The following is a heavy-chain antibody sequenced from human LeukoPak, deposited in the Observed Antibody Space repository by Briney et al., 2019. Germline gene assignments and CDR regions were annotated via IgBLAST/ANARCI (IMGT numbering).Heavy chain of an antibody. V-gene: IGHV4-39*01. D-gene: IGHD5-18*01. CDR1: GGSISSSSYY. Sequence: SETLSLTCTVSGGSISSSSYYWGWIRQPPGKGLEWIGRIYYSGSTYYNPSLKSRVTISVDTSKNQFSLKLSSVTAADTAVYYCARQSLGIHSYRYPRYDYWGQGTLVTVSS. CDR2: IYYSGST. J-gene: IGHJ4*02. CDR3: ARQSLGIHSYRYPRYDY.